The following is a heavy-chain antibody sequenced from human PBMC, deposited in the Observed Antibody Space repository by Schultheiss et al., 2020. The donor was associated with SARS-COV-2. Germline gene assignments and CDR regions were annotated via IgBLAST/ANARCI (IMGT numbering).Heavy chain of an antibody. Sequence: GGSLRLSCAASGFTFSSDWMHWVRQAPGKGLVWVSRINSDGSSTSYADSVKGRFTISRDNAEPTLYLQMSSLRAEDTAVYYCARGLYSNPAPTFDYWGQGTLVTVSS. CDR3: ARGLYSNPAPTFDY. V-gene: IGHV3-74*01. J-gene: IGHJ4*02. D-gene: IGHD4-11*01. CDR1: GFTFSSDW. CDR2: INSDGSST.